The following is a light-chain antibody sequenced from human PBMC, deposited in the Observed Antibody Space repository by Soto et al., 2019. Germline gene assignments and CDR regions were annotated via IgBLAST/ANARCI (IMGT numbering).Light chain of an antibody. CDR3: QQYYSTPRT. V-gene: IGKV4-1*01. J-gene: IGKJ1*01. Sequence: DIVMTQAPDSLAVFLCERGTINCKSSQSVLYSSNNKNYLAWYQQKPGQPPKLLIYWASTRESGVPDRFSGSGSGTDFTLTISSLQAEDVAVYYCQQYYSTPRTFGQGTKVDIK. CDR2: WAS. CDR1: QSVLYSSNNKNY.